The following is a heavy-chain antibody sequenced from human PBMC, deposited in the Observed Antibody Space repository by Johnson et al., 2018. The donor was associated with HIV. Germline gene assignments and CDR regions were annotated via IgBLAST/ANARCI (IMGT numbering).Heavy chain of an antibody. CDR2: INWNGGNT. CDR3: ARDSTPWGGEHVGYACDR. Sequence: MQLVESGGGVVRPGGSLRLACAATGFTFDDYGMSWVRQGPGKGLEWVSGINWNGGNTDFADAVKGRFNVSRDNAKNSLYLQMNSLKAEDTGVYYCARDSTPWGGEHVGYACDRWGRGTLVTVSS. J-gene: IGHJ3*01. D-gene: IGHD4-17*01. V-gene: IGHV3-20*04. CDR1: GFTFDDYG.